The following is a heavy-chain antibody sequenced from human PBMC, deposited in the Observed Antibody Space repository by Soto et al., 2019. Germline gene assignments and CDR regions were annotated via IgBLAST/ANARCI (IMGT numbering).Heavy chain of an antibody. V-gene: IGHV3-23*01. D-gene: IGHD1-1*01. CDR3: AKRATGTYFDY. J-gene: IGHJ4*02. CDR1: GFTFSSYA. Sequence: EVQLLESGGGLVQPGGSLRLSCAASGFTFSSYAMSWVRQAPGKGLEWVSVISGSGDSTYYADSVKGRFPISRANSKNTLYLQMHSMRAEDTAVYYCAKRATGTYFDYWGQGTLVTVSS. CDR2: ISGSGDST.